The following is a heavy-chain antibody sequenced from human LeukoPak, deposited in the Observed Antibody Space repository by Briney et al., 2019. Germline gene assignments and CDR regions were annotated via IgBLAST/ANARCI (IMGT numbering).Heavy chain of an antibody. Sequence: PSKTLSLTCTVSGGSISSGDYYWSWIRQPPGKGLEWIGYIYYSGSTYYNPSLKSRVTISVDTSKNQFSLKLSSVTAADTAVYYCARGASCGGDCYSTTKAYDAFDIWGQGTMVTVSS. D-gene: IGHD2-21*01. CDR3: ARGASCGGDCYSTTKAYDAFDI. CDR2: IYYSGST. J-gene: IGHJ3*02. V-gene: IGHV4-30-4*08. CDR1: GGSISSGDYY.